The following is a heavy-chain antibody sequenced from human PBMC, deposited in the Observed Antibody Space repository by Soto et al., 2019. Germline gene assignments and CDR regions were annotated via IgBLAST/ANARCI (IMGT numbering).Heavy chain of an antibody. Sequence: SETLSLTCTVSGGSISSYFWSWIRQPPGKGLEWIGYIDYSGRTNYNPSLKSRVSISVDASKNQFSLMLNSVTAADTAMYYCSRDGASSSWHGMDVWGQGTTVTVSS. CDR3: SRDGASSSWHGMDV. CDR1: GGSISSYF. J-gene: IGHJ6*02. D-gene: IGHD6-19*01. CDR2: IDYSGRT. V-gene: IGHV4-59*01.